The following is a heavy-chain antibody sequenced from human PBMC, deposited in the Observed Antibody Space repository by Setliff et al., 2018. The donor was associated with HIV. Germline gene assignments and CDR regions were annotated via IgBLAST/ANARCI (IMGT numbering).Heavy chain of an antibody. D-gene: IGHD3-10*01. Sequence: GGSLRLSCAASGFTFTSYVMNWVRQAPGKGLEWVANIKQDGSEKYYVDSVKGRFTISRDNAKNSLYMQMNSLRAEYTAVYYCASVLRYYGSGSYPLGYWGQGMLVTVAS. J-gene: IGHJ4*02. CDR2: IKQDGSEK. V-gene: IGHV3-7*01. CDR1: GFTFTSYV. CDR3: ASVLRYYGSGSYPLGY.